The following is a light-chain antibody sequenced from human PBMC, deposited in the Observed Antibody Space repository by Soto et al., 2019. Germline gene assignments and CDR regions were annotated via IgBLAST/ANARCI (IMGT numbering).Light chain of an antibody. CDR1: QGIRNF. V-gene: IGKV1-27*01. CDR2: AAS. J-gene: IGKJ5*01. CDR3: QKYSSVIT. Sequence: DIQMTQSPSSLSASVGDRVTITCRASQGIRNFLAWYQQKPGKVPKLLISAASTLESGVPSRFSGSGSGTDFTLTITRLQPEDVANYYCQKYSSVITFGQGTRLEIK.